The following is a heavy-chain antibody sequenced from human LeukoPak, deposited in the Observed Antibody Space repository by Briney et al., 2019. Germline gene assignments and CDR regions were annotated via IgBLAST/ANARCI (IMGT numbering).Heavy chain of an antibody. J-gene: IGHJ5*02. CDR2: IYTSGST. V-gene: IGHV4-61*02. Sequence: SETLSLTCTVSGGSISSGSYYWSWIRQPAGKGLEWIGRIYTSGSTNYNPSLKSRVTISVDTSKNQFSLKLSSVTAADTAVYYCARDSRAYCGGDCYSSGWLDPWGQGTLVTVSS. CDR3: ARDSRAYCGGDCYSSGWLDP. D-gene: IGHD2-21*01. CDR1: GGSISSGSYY.